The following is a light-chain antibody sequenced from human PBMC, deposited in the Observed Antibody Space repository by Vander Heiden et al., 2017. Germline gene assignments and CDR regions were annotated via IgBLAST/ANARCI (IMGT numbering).Light chain of an antibody. Sequence: DIVMTQSPDSLAVSLGERATINCKSSQSVLYSSNNKNYLAWYQQKPGQPPTLLIYWASTRESGVPDRFSGSGSGTDFTLTISSLQAEDVAVYYCQQYYSTPPHFGQGTKLEIK. CDR3: QQYYSTPPH. V-gene: IGKV4-1*01. J-gene: IGKJ2*01. CDR1: QSVLYSSNNKNY. CDR2: WAS.